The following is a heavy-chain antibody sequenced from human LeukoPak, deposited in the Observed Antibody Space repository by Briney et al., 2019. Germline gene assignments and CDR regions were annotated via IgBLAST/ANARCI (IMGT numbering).Heavy chain of an antibody. CDR2: ISAYNGNT. V-gene: IGHV1-18*01. CDR3: ARAPLFNTAMVTSAPHDY. CDR1: GYTFTSYG. J-gene: IGHJ4*02. Sequence: ASVKVSCKASGYTFTSYGISWVRQAPGQGLEWMGWISAYNGNTNYAQKLQGRVTMTTDTSTSTAYMELRSLRSDDTAVYYCARAPLFNTAMVTSAPHDYWGQGTLVTVSS. D-gene: IGHD5-18*01.